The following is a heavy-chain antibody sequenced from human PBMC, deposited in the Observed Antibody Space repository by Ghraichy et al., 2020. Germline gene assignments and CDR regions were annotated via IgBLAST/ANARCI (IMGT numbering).Heavy chain of an antibody. Sequence: GGSLRLSCAASGFTFSSYDMSWVRQAPGKGLEWVSAISGSGCSKYYADSVKGRFTISSDISKTTLYLQMNSLRAEDTAVYYCARGVVVTAIGVFDYWGQGTLVTVSS. CDR3: ARGVVVTAIGVFDY. CDR1: GFTFSSYD. V-gene: IGHV3-23*01. D-gene: IGHD2-21*02. CDR2: ISGSGCSK. J-gene: IGHJ4*02.